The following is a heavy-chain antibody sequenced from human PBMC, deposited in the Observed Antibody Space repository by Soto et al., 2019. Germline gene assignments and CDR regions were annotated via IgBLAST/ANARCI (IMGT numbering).Heavy chain of an antibody. J-gene: IGHJ4*02. Sequence: PGGSLRLSCAASGFTFSSYGMHWVRQAPGKGLEWVAVISYDGSNKYYADSVKGRFTISRDNSKNTLYLQMNSLRAEDTAVYYCAKGVVTARHLFDYWGQGTLVTVSS. CDR1: GFTFSSYG. CDR3: AKGVVTARHLFDY. V-gene: IGHV3-30*18. CDR2: ISYDGSNK. D-gene: IGHD6-6*01.